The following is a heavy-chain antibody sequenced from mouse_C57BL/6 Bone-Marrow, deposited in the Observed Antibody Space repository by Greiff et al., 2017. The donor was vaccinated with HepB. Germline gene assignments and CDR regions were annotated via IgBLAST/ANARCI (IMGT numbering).Heavy chain of an antibody. V-gene: IGHV14-4*01. J-gene: IGHJ3*01. CDR2: IDPENGDT. Sequence: VQLQQSGAELVRPGASVKLSCTASGFNIKDDYMHWVKQRPEQGLEWIGWIDPENGDTEYASKFQGKATITADTSSNTAYLQLSSLTSEDTAVYYCTAITTVVAPYWGQGTLVTVSA. CDR3: TAITTVVAPY. D-gene: IGHD1-1*01. CDR1: GFNIKDDY.